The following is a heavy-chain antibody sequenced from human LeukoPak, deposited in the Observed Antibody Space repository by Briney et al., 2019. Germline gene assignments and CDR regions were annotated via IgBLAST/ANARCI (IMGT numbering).Heavy chain of an antibody. V-gene: IGHV3-30*02. CDR3: AKDYYTSGQQWHPFDY. Sequence: PGGSLRLSCAASGFTFSSYAMSWVRQAPGKGLEWVAVIWNDGSNKYYADSVKGRFTISRDNSKNTLYLQMNSLRPEDTAVYYCAKDYYTSGQQWHPFDYWGQGTLVTVSS. CDR2: IWNDGSNK. CDR1: GFTFSSYA. D-gene: IGHD3-10*01. J-gene: IGHJ4*02.